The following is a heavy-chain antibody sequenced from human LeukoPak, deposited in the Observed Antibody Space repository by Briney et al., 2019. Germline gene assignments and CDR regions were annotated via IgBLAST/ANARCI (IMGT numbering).Heavy chain of an antibody. CDR2: INHSGST. J-gene: IGHJ6*03. V-gene: IGHV4-34*01. CDR3: ARVFSLWSGYYSRYYYMDV. CDR1: GGSFSGYY. Sequence: SETLPLTCAVYGGSFSGYYWSWIRQPPGKGLEWIGEINHSGSTNYNPSLKSRVTISVDTSKNQFSLKLSSVTAADTAVYYCARVFSLWSGYYSRYYYMDVWGKGTTVTVSS. D-gene: IGHD3-3*01.